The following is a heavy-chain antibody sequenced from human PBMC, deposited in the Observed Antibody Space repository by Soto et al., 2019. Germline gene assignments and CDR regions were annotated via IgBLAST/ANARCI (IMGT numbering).Heavy chain of an antibody. CDR3: ARKNIVVVPAAMTVNYYYYGMDV. V-gene: IGHV5-10-1*01. J-gene: IGHJ6*02. D-gene: IGHD2-2*01. CDR2: IDPSDSYT. Sequence: PGESLKISCNGSGYSFTSYWISWVRQMPGKGLEWMGRIDPSDSYTNYSPSFQGHVTISADKSISTAYLQWSSLKASDTAMYYCARKNIVVVPAAMTVNYYYYGMDVWGQGTTVTVSS. CDR1: GYSFTSYW.